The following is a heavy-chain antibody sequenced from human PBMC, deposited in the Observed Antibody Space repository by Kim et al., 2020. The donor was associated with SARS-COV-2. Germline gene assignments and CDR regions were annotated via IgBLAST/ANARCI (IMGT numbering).Heavy chain of an antibody. CDR3: ARQTYYDILTGYQDWFDP. D-gene: IGHD3-9*01. Sequence: SETLSLPCTVSGGSISSSSYYWGWIRQPPGKGLVWIGSIYYSGSTYYNPSLKSRVTISVDTSKNQFSLKLSSVTAADTVVYYCARQTYYDILTGYQDWFDPWGQGTLVTVSS. CDR1: GGSISSSSYY. V-gene: IGHV4-39*01. J-gene: IGHJ5*02. CDR2: IYYSGST.